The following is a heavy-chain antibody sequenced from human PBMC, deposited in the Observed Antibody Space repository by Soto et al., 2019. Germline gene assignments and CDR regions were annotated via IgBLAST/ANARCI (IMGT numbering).Heavy chain of an antibody. V-gene: IGHV3-23*01. CDR2: ISGSGSST. CDR1: GFTFSNYP. J-gene: IGHJ4*02. D-gene: IGHD6-13*01. Sequence: GGSLRLSCAASGFTFSNYPMSWVRQAPGKGLEWVSVISGSGSSTYYAESVKDRFTISRDNSKNTLYLQINGLRAEDTAVFFCAKPLGYSSSWPFDHWGQGTLVTVSS. CDR3: AKPLGYSSSWPFDH.